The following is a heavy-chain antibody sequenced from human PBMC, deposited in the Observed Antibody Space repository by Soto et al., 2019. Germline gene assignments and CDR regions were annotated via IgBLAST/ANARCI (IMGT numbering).Heavy chain of an antibody. V-gene: IGHV3-30*03. D-gene: IGHD3-10*01. CDR1: GFPFTSYG. CDR2: ISYDGSDK. Sequence: QVQLVESGGGVVQPGRSLRLSCAASGFPFTSYGMHWVREGPDKGLEWVAIISYDGSDKYYADSVKGRFTIFRDNSKNTLYLQMNSLRPEDTALYYCVGGQYYFDSRGQGTLVIVSS. J-gene: IGHJ4*02. CDR3: VGGQYYFDS.